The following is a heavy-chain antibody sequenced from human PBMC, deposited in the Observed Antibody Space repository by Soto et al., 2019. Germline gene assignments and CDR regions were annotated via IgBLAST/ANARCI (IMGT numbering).Heavy chain of an antibody. CDR3: ARHVDS. J-gene: IGHJ4*02. CDR2: LNQDGTEK. CDR1: GFTFSSHW. V-gene: IGHV3-7*04. Sequence: EVQVVESGGGVVQPGGSLRLSCRASGFTFSSHWMTWVRQAPGKGLEWVASLNQDGTEKYYVDSVKGRFSISRDNAENSLFLQMNGLRDEDTAVYYCARHVDSWGQGTLVTVSS.